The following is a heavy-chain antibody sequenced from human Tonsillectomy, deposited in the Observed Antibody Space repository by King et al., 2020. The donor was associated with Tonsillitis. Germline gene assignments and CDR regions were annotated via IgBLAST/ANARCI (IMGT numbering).Heavy chain of an antibody. CDR1: GGSISSYY. V-gene: IGHV4-4*07. CDR3: ASERGYYYGSGSYETYNWFDP. CDR2: IYTSGST. Sequence: VQLQESGPGLVKPSETLSLTCTVSGGSISSYYWSWIRQPAGKGLEWIGRIYTSGSTSYNPSLKSRVTMSVHTSKNQFSLKLSSVTAADLAVYYCASERGYYYGSGSYETYNWFDPWGQGTLVTVSS. D-gene: IGHD3-10*01. J-gene: IGHJ5*02.